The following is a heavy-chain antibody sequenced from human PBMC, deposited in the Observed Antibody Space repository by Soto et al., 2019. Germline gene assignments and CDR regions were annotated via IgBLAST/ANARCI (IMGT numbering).Heavy chain of an antibody. Sequence: QVQLVQSGAEVKKPGASVKVSCKASGYTFTNYYLHWVRQAPGQGLEWMGIINPNVGSTNYAQNFQGRVTMTRDTSTSTVYMELSSLRSEDTAVFYCATGDIIVVPAAAGHYYFMDVWGEGTKVTVSS. V-gene: IGHV1-46*03. D-gene: IGHD2-2*01. CDR3: ATGDIIVVPAAAGHYYFMDV. J-gene: IGHJ6*03. CDR2: INPNVGST. CDR1: GYTFTNYY.